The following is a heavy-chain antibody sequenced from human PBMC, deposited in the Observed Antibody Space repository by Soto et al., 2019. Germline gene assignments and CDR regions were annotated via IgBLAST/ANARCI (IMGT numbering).Heavy chain of an antibody. D-gene: IGHD3-22*01. J-gene: IGHJ4*02. CDR2: IYYSGST. V-gene: IGHV4-39*01. CDR1: GGSISSSSYY. CDR3: ARHVFAQNYDSRELDY. Sequence: SETLSLTCTVSGGSISSSSYYWGWIRQPPGKGLEWIGSIYYSGSTYYNPSLKSRVTISVDTSKNQFSLRLSSVTAADTAVYYCARHVFAQNYDSRELDYWGQGTLVTVSS.